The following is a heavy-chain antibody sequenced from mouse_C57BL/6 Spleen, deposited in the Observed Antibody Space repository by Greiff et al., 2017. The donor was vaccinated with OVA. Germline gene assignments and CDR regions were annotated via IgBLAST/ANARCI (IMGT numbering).Heavy chain of an antibody. Sequence: QVQLQQPGAELVKPGASVKLSCKASGYTFTSYWMHWVKQRPGQGLEWIGMIHPNSGSTNYNEKFKSNATLTVDKSSSTAYMQLSSLTSEDSAVYYCARGAQAAYYYAMDYWGQGTSVTVSS. CDR3: ARGAQAAYYYAMDY. J-gene: IGHJ4*01. CDR1: GYTFTSYW. V-gene: IGHV1-64*01. D-gene: IGHD3-2*02. CDR2: IHPNSGST.